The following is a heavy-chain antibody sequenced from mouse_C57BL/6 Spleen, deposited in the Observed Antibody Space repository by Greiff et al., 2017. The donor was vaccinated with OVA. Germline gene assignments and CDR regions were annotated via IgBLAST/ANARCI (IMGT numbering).Heavy chain of an antibody. CDR3: ALYGSSYYAMDY. V-gene: IGHV1-52*01. D-gene: IGHD1-1*01. CDR1: GYTFTSYW. J-gene: IGHJ4*01. Sequence: QVQLQQPGAELVRPGSSVKLSCKASGYTFTSYWMHWVKQRPIQGLEWIGNIDPSDSETHYNQKFKDKATLTVDKSSSTAYMQLSSLTSEDSAVYYCALYGSSYYAMDYWGQGTSVTVSS. CDR2: IDPSDSET.